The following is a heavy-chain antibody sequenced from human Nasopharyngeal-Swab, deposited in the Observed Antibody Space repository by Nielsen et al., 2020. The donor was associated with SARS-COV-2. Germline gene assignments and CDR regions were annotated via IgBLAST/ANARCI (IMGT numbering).Heavy chain of an antibody. CDR3: TKLLIRGIFDS. CDR2: IYPGDSDV. V-gene: IGHV5-51*01. Sequence: GESLKISCKASRYKLYEYWFGWVPQKPGKGLEWMGIIYPGDSDVRYSPSFQGQVTMSVDKSITTAYLQWRSLKASDTAIYFCTKLLIRGIFDSWGQGTLVTVSS. D-gene: IGHD3-10*01. J-gene: IGHJ4*02. CDR1: RYKLYEYW.